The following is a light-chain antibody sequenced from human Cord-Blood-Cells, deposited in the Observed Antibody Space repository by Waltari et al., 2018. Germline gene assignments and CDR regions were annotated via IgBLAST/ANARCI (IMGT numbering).Light chain of an antibody. CDR3: SSYTSSSTVV. J-gene: IGLJ2*01. V-gene: IGLV2-14*01. CDR2: DVS. CDR1: SRVVGAYNY. Sequence: QSSLTLPASVSGSHRQSCSTSCTGTSRVVGAYNYVCWYQQHPGKAPKLMIYDVSNRPSGVTNRFSGSKSGNTASLTISGLQAEDEADYYCSSYTSSSTVVFGGGTKLTVL.